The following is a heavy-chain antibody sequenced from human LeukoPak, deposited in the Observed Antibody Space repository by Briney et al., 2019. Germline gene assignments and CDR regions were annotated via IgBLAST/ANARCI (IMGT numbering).Heavy chain of an antibody. D-gene: IGHD3-10*01. J-gene: IGHJ4*02. CDR1: GGSISSYY. Sequence: SETLSLTCTVSGGSISSYYWSWIRQPPGKGLEWIGYIYYSGSTYYNPSLKSRVTISVDTSKNQFSLKLSSVTAADTAVYYCARGTNYYYGSGSYFDYWGQGTLVTVSS. CDR3: ARGTNYYYGSGSYFDY. V-gene: IGHV4-59*08. CDR2: IYYSGST.